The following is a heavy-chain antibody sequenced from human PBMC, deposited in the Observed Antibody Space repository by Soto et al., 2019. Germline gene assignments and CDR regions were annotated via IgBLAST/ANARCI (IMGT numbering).Heavy chain of an antibody. Sequence: GGSLRLSXAASGFTFSSYAMSWVRQAPGKGLEWVSAISGSGGSTYYADSVKGRFTISRDNSKNTLYLQMNSLRAEDTAVYYCAKDLRVNGYLDYWGQGTLVTVSS. J-gene: IGHJ4*02. CDR3: AKDLRVNGYLDY. V-gene: IGHV3-23*01. CDR1: GFTFSSYA. D-gene: IGHD3-10*01. CDR2: ISGSGGST.